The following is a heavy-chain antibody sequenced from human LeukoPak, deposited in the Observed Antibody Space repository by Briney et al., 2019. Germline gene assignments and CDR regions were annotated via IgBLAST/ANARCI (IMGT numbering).Heavy chain of an antibody. CDR1: GGSFSGYY. D-gene: IGHD5-24*01. V-gene: IGHV4-34*01. CDR3: ARRGKSNQSKYRRVRREGPFDY. CDR2: INHSGST. Sequence: SETLSLTCAVYGGSFSGYYWSWIRQPPGKGLEWIGEINHSGSTNYNPSLKSRVTISVDTSKNQFSLKLSSVTAADTAVYYCARRGKSNQSKYRRVRREGPFDYWGQGTLVTVSS. J-gene: IGHJ4*02.